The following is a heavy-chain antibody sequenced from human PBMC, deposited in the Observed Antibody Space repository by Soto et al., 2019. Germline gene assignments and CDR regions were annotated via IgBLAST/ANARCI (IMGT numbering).Heavy chain of an antibody. CDR1: GFTFSSYS. Sequence: EVQLVESGGGLVQPGGSLRLSCAASGFTFSSYSMNWVRQAPGKGLEWVSYISSSSKTIYYADSVKGRFTISRDNAKNSLYLQMNCLRAEDTAVYYCTRDDGPAMGLGNWGQGTLVTVSS. D-gene: IGHD5-18*01. CDR2: ISSSSKTI. V-gene: IGHV3-48*01. CDR3: TRDDGPAMGLGN. J-gene: IGHJ4*02.